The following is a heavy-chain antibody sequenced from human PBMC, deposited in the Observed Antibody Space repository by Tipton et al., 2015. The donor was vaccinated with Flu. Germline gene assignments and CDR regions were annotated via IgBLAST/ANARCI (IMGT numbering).Heavy chain of an antibody. Sequence: SLRLSCGASGFSVRSNHLSWVRKAPGTGLECVSVIYSGGSTYYADSVRGRFTIPRDNSRVRVYLQMNSLRAEDTAVYYCVRVRPADQAHGMDVWGQGTTVTDS. CDR3: VRVRPADQAHGMDV. V-gene: IGHV3-53*01. D-gene: IGHD2-2*01. CDR2: IYSGGST. CDR1: GFSVRSNH. J-gene: IGHJ6*02.